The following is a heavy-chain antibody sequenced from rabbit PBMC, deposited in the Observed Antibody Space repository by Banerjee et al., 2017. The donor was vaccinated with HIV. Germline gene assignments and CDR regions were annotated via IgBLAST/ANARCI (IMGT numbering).Heavy chain of an antibody. J-gene: IGHJ4*01. Sequence: QEQLEESGGGLVKPEGSLTLTCTASGFSFSTIYYMCWVRQAPGKGLEWIGCIDTGSGSTYYASWAKGRFTISKTSSTTVTLQMTSLTAADTATYFCAREGYSSGWDGLWGPGTLVTVS. CDR1: GFSFSTIYY. CDR2: IDTGSGST. V-gene: IGHV1S45*01. CDR3: AREGYSSGWDGL. D-gene: IGHD4-1*01.